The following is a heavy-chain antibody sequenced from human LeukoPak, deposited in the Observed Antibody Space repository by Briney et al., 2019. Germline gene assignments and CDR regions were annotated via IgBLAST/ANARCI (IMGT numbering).Heavy chain of an antibody. D-gene: IGHD3-3*01. V-gene: IGHV1-2*02. Sequence: GASVKVSCKASGYTFTGYYMHWVRQAPGQGLEWMGWINPNSGGTNYAQKFQGRVTMTRDTSISTAYMELSRLRSDDTAVYYCARDRVTYYDFWSGYYPQEGFDYWGQGTLVTVST. CDR1: GYTFTGYY. J-gene: IGHJ4*02. CDR3: ARDRVTYYDFWSGYYPQEGFDY. CDR2: INPNSGGT.